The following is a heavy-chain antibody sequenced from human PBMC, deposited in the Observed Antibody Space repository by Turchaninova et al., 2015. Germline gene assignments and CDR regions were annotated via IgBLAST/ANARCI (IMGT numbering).Heavy chain of an antibody. V-gene: IGHV3-43*01. CDR1: GFIFHAYT. Sequence: EVQVVESGGAVVQHGGALRLSCAACGFIFHAYTMQCLHTAPGKALGGVAVVAWESAGTHYADSVKGSFTMSRDNSKNSVYLEMTSLRIEDTAVYYCAREIYAGPLDYWGQGTLVTVSS. CDR3: AREIYAGPLDY. J-gene: IGHJ4*02. CDR2: VAWESAGT. D-gene: IGHD3-16*01.